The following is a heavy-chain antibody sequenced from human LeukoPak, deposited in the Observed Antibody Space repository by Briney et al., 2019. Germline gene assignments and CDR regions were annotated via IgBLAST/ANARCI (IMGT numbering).Heavy chain of an antibody. D-gene: IGHD3/OR15-3a*01. Sequence: PGGSLRLSCTGSGFTFRSYALSWVRQAPGTGLEWVSAIGGSGGTYYADSVKGRFTISRDNAKNSLYLQMNSLRAEDTAIYYCASRPYGFLGPFDYWGQGTLVTVSS. J-gene: IGHJ4*02. CDR1: GFTFRSYA. CDR2: IGGSGGT. CDR3: ASRPYGFLGPFDY. V-gene: IGHV3-23*01.